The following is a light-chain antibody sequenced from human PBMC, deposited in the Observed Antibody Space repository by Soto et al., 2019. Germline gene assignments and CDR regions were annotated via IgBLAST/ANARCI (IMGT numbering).Light chain of an antibody. CDR2: EVS. CDR3: SSYTTSSTLDVV. V-gene: IGLV2-14*01. Sequence: QSALTQPASVSGSPGQSITISCTGTSSDVGGYNYVSWYQQHPGKAPKLMIYEVSNRPSGVSNRFSGSKSGNTASPTISGLQAEDEADYYCSSYTTSSTLDVVFGGGTKLTVL. CDR1: SSDVGGYNY. J-gene: IGLJ2*01.